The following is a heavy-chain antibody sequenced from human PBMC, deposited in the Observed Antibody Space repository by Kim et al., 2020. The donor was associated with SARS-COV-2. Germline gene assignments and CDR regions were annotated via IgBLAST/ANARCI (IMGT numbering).Heavy chain of an antibody. V-gene: IGHV4-39*01. J-gene: IGHJ4*02. CDR3: ATPGIAVAGFDY. D-gene: IGHD6-19*01. Sequence: YYNPSLKSRVTISVDTSKTQFSLKLSSVTAADTAVYYCATPGIAVAGFDYWGQGTLVTVSS.